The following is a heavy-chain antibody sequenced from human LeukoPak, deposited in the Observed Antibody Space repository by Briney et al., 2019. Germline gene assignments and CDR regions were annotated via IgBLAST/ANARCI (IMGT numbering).Heavy chain of an antibody. Sequence: SETLSLTCTASGGSISSYYWSWIRQPPGKGLEWIGYIYYSGSTNYNPSLKSRVTISVDTSKNQFSLKLSSVTAADTAVYYCARNLYYYDSSGPLDPWGQGTLATVSS. CDR1: GGSISSYY. D-gene: IGHD3-22*01. CDR3: ARNLYYYDSSGPLDP. V-gene: IGHV4-59*01. J-gene: IGHJ5*02. CDR2: IYYSGST.